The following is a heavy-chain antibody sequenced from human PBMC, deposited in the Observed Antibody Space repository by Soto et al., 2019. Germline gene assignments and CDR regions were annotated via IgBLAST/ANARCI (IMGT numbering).Heavy chain of an antibody. J-gene: IGHJ6*02. V-gene: IGHV5-51*01. CDR1: VYSFTNYW. Sequence: GECLKISCEASVYSFTNYWICWGRQMPWKGLGWRWIIYPGDADTNYSPSFQGHVTISADKSISTAYLQWSSLKASDTDMYYCASTVNVYCSSTSCLGSVGEGYYYYGMDVWGQGTTVTVSS. CDR3: ASTVNVYCSSTSCLGSVGEGYYYYGMDV. D-gene: IGHD2-2*01. CDR2: IYPGDADT.